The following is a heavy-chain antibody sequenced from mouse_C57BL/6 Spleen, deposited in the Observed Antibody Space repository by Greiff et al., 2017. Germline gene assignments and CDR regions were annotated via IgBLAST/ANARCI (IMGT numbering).Heavy chain of an antibody. CDR2: INPSSGYT. J-gene: IGHJ2*01. D-gene: IGHD4-1*01. V-gene: IGHV1-7*01. CDR3: ARWDSPKNFDY. Sequence: QVQLKESGAELAKPGASVKLSCKASGYTFPSYWMHWVKQRPGQGLEWIGYINPSSGYTKYNQKFKDQATLTADKSSSTAYMQLSSLTYEDSAVYYCARWDSPKNFDYWGQGTTLTVSS. CDR1: GYTFPSYW.